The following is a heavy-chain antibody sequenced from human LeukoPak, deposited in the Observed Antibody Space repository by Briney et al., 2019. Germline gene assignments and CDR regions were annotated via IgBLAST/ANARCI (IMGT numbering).Heavy chain of an antibody. V-gene: IGHV4-59*01. CDR2: IYYSGST. J-gene: IGHJ3*02. CDR1: GGSISSYY. D-gene: IGHD3-9*01. Sequence: SETLSLTCTVPGGSISSYYWSWIRQPPGKGLEWIGYIYYSGSTNYNPSLKSRVTISVDTSKNQFSLKLSSVTAADTAVYYCARDRFYDILTGYYDAFDIWGQGAMVTVSS. CDR3: ARDRFYDILTGYYDAFDI.